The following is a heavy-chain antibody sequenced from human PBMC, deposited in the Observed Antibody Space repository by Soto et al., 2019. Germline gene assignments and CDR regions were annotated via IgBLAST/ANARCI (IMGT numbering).Heavy chain of an antibody. D-gene: IGHD6-19*01. CDR3: AKGWDVKYFDK. V-gene: IGHV4-4*07. CDR1: GASLLSYY. Sequence: HVQLRESGPGVVKPSETLSLSCSVSGASLLSYYWSWVRQPAGKGLEWIGHIFSSGRTSNNPALKSRLTMSIDPSKDLFSLNMSSVTAENTAVYYCAKGWDVKYFDKWGQGTLVTVSS. J-gene: IGHJ4*02. CDR2: IFSSGRT.